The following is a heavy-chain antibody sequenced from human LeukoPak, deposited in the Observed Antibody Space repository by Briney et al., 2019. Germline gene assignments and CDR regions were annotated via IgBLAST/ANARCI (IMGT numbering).Heavy chain of an antibody. J-gene: IGHJ6*02. Sequence: GGSLRLSCVASGFTLSNYYMHWVRQPPGKGLVWVSRIKTDGSDINYGDSVKGRFTISRDNAKNTVYLQMNSLGAEDTAVYYCARVYRLKNVWGQGTTVTVSS. D-gene: IGHD3-16*02. CDR1: GFTLSNYY. CDR2: IKTDGSDI. CDR3: ARVYRLKNV. V-gene: IGHV3-74*01.